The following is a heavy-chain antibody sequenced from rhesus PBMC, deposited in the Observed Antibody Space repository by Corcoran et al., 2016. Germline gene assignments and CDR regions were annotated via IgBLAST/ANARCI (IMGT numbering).Heavy chain of an antibody. CDR2: IDPSDSES. D-gene: IGHD6-25*01. Sequence: EVQLVQSGAEVKRPGESLKISCRTSGYSFTSYWLSWVRQMPGKGLEWMGVIDPSDSESRYHPSFQGQVTISADKFITTAYLQWSRLKASDTATYYCAKGMGLAAAGPLDYWGQGVLVTVSS. V-gene: IGHV5-20*01. J-gene: IGHJ4*01. CDR3: AKGMGLAAAGPLDY. CDR1: GYSFTSYW.